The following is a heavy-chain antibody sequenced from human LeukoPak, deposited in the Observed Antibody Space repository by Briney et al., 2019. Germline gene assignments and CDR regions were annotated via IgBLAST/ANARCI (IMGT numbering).Heavy chain of an antibody. CDR3: ARDRHPIQPEDAFDI. Sequence: PSETLSLTCTVSGGSISTSSYYWGWIRQPPGKGLEWIGTVYYSGNTYYNPSLRSRVTISVDTSKNQFSLKLSSTTAADTAVYYCARDRHPIQPEDAFDIWGQGTMVTVSS. CDR1: GGSISTSSYY. CDR2: VYYSGNT. J-gene: IGHJ3*02. D-gene: IGHD5-18*01. V-gene: IGHV4-39*07.